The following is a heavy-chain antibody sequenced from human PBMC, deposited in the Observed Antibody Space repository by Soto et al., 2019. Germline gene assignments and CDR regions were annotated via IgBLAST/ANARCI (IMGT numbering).Heavy chain of an antibody. J-gene: IGHJ4*02. CDR3: ARGRSVSNHDDFEY. CDR1: GFTLSSCS. Sequence: QVQLVESGGGVVQHGRSLRLSCAASGFTLSSCSMHWVRQAPGKGLDWVAAMSYDGSSKYFADSVKGRFTISRDNSKNALSLQMNSLGAEDSAVYYCARGRSVSNHDDFEYCGQGTLVTVSS. V-gene: IGHV3-30-3*01. D-gene: IGHD3-3*01. CDR2: MSYDGSSK.